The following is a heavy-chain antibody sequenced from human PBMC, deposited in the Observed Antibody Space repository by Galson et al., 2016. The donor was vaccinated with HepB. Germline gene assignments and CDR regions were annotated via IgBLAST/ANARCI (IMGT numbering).Heavy chain of an antibody. V-gene: IGHV3-64D*09. Sequence: SVKGRFTISRDNSKNTLFLQMSSLRAEDTAVFYCVKVAHYDYVWGTSGYFDYWGQGTLVTVSS. J-gene: IGHJ4*02. CDR3: VKVAHYDYVWGTSGYFDY. D-gene: IGHD3-16*01.